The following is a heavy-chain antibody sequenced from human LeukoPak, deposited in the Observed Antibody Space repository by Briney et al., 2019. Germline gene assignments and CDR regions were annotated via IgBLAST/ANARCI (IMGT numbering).Heavy chain of an antibody. D-gene: IGHD3-22*01. Sequence: PGGSLRLSCAASGFTFSSYGMHWVRQAPGKGLEWVAVISHDGSNKYYADSVKGRFTISRDNSKNTLYLQMNSLRAEDTAVYYCAKDPYYYDSSGYYGVYYWGQGTLVTVSS. J-gene: IGHJ4*02. CDR2: ISHDGSNK. V-gene: IGHV3-30*18. CDR1: GFTFSSYG. CDR3: AKDPYYYDSSGYYGVYY.